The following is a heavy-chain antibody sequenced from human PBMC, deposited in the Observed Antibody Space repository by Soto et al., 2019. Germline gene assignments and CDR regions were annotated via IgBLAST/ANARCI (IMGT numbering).Heavy chain of an antibody. J-gene: IGHJ4*02. CDR1: GGSIGSGDYY. V-gene: IGHV4-30-4*01. CDR3: ARSDVIAARTFDY. D-gene: IGHD6-6*01. CDR2: IYYSGST. Sequence: QVQLQESGPGLVKPSQTLSLTCTVSGGSIGSGDYYWSWIRQPPGKGLEWIGYIYYSGSTYYNPSLKSRVTISVDTSKNQFSLKLSYVTAADTAVYYCARSDVIAARTFDYWGQGTQVTVSS.